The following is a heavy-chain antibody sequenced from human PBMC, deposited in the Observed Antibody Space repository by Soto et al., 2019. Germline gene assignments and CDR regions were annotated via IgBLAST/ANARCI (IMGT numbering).Heavy chain of an antibody. D-gene: IGHD6-13*01. V-gene: IGHV1-46*03. CDR2: INPSSGGT. J-gene: IGHJ3*01. CDR1: GYTFTSYY. Sequence: QVQLVQSGAEVKKPGASVRVSCKASGYTFTSYYMHWVRQAPGQGPEWMGKINPSSGGTDYAQKYQCRVTMTRDTSTTTVYMELRSLRSEETAVYYCTRSIITTAGTDALDFWGQGTLVTVSS. CDR3: TRSIITTAGTDALDF.